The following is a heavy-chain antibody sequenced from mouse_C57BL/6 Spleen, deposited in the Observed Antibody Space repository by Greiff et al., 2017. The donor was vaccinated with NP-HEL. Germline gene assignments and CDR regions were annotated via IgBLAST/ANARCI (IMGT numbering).Heavy chain of an antibody. CDR3: ARSGSNYWYFDV. D-gene: IGHD2-5*01. CDR1: GYAFTNYL. V-gene: IGHV1-54*01. CDR2: INPGGGGT. Sequence: QVQLQQSGAELVRPGTSVKVSCKASGYAFTNYLIEWVKQRPGQGLEWIGVINPGGGGTTYNEKFKGKATLTADKSSSTAYMQLSSRTSEDSAVYFCARSGSNYWYFDVWGTGTTVTVSS. J-gene: IGHJ1*03.